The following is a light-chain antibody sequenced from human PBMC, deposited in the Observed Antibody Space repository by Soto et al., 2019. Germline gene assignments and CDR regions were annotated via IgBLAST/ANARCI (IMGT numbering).Light chain of an antibody. CDR1: QGIRTE. CDR2: GAT. Sequence: ALQMTQSPSSLSASVGDRVTITCRASQGIRTELGWYQQKSGKAPKLLIYGATTLQSGVPSRFSGSGSGTDFTLTNSGLQPEDLATYDDLQDYNYPRTFGQGTKVEGK. CDR3: LQDYNYPRT. V-gene: IGKV1-6*01. J-gene: IGKJ1*01.